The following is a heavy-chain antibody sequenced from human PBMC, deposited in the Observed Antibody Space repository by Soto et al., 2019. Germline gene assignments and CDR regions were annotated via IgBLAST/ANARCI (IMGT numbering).Heavy chain of an antibody. CDR1: GGCISSYY. CDR2: VHYSGST. Sequence: ASETLSLTCIVSGGCISSYYWSWIRQSPGKGLEWIGYVHYSGSTKYNPSLKSRVTISVDTSKNQFSLKLSSVTAADTAVYYCARGYYDSNGQSNTFYIWGQGTMVTVSS. CDR3: ARGYYDSNGQSNTFYI. D-gene: IGHD3-22*01. V-gene: IGHV4-59*01. J-gene: IGHJ3*02.